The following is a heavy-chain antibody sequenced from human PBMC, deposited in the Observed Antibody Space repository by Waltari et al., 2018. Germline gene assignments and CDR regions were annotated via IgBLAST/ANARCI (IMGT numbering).Heavy chain of an antibody. D-gene: IGHD6-13*01. J-gene: IGHJ4*02. CDR3: ARRYSNNRYVRDFDY. CDR1: GVSISSSSSH. Sequence: QLQLQESGPGLVKPSETLSLTRSVSGVSISSSSSHSGWIRQPPGKGLEWIGSIHYSGSTYYNTSRKSRVTISLDTSQNQFSLKLSAVNAADTSVYYCARRYSNNRYVRDFDYWGQGTLVTVSS. CDR2: IHYSGST. V-gene: IGHV4-39*01.